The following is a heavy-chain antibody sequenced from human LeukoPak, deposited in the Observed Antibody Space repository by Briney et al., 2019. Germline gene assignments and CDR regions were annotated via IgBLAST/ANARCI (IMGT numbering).Heavy chain of an antibody. CDR2: IYYSGST. Sequence: SETLSLTCTVSGGSISSYYWSWIRQPPGKGLEWIGYIYYSGSTNYNPSLKSRVTISVDTSKNQFSLKLSSVTAADTAVYYCARGNPNVEGFDCWGQGTLVTVSS. V-gene: IGHV4-59*01. J-gene: IGHJ4*02. CDR1: GGSISSYY. D-gene: IGHD3-3*01. CDR3: ARGNPNVEGFDC.